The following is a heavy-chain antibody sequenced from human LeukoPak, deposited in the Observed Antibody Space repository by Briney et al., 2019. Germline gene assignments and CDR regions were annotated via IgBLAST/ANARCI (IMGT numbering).Heavy chain of an antibody. J-gene: IGHJ4*02. D-gene: IGHD6-13*01. CDR2: ISYAGSNQ. CDR1: GFTFRSYG. V-gene: IGHV3-30*18. CDR3: AKDAGIAAYTPDY. Sequence: GGSLRLSCAASGFTFRSYGMHWVRQAPGKGLEWVAVISYAGSNQYYAESVKGRFTISRDNSKNTLHLQMNSLRAEDTALYFCAKDAGIAAYTPDYWGQGSLVTVSS.